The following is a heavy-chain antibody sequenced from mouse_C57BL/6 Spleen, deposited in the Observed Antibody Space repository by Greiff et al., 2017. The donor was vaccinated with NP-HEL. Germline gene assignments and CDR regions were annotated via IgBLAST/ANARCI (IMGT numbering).Heavy chain of an antibody. CDR3: TRGAYY. Sequence: VKLVESGAELVRPGASVTLSCKASGYTFTDYEMHWVKQTPVPGLEWIGAIDPETGGTAYNQKFKGKAILTADKSSSTAYMELRSLTSEDSAVYYCTRGAYYWGQGTTLTVSS. CDR2: IDPETGGT. CDR1: GYTFTDYE. D-gene: IGHD3-1*01. V-gene: IGHV1-15*01. J-gene: IGHJ2*01.